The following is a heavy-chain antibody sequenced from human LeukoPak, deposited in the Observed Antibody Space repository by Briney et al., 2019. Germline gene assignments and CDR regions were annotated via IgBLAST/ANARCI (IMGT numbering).Heavy chain of an antibody. CDR2: IYYSGST. J-gene: IGHJ6*02. Sequence: SETLSLTCTVSGGSISSYYWSWIRQPPGKGLEWIGYIYYSGSTNYNPSLKSRVTISVGTSKNQFSLKLSSVTAADTAVYYCARDLTYYDFWSGYPSYYYYGMDVWGQGTTVTVSS. D-gene: IGHD3-3*01. CDR1: GGSISSYY. V-gene: IGHV4-59*01. CDR3: ARDLTYYDFWSGYPSYYYYGMDV.